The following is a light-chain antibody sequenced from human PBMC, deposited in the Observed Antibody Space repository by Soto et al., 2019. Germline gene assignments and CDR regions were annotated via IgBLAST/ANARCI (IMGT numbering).Light chain of an antibody. CDR3: LQDYNYLRT. CDR1: QGIRND. J-gene: IGKJ1*01. CDR2: AAS. Sequence: AIQMTQSPSSLSASVGDRVTITCRASQGIRNDFGWYQQKPGKAPKLLIYAASSLQSGVPSMFSGGGPGTDFTLPISTLQPEDFATYYCLQDYNYLRTLGQGDKVDIK. V-gene: IGKV1-6*01.